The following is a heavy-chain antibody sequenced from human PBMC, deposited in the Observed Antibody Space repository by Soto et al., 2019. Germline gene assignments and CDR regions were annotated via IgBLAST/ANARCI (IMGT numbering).Heavy chain of an antibody. CDR1: GYTFTSYA. J-gene: IGHJ6*02. D-gene: IGHD2-21*02. CDR3: ARDGYCGGDCGNDYYGMDV. V-gene: IGHV1-3*01. Sequence: ASVKVSCKASGYTFTSYAMHWVRQAPGQRLEWMGWINAGNGNTKYSQKFQGRVTITRDTSASTAYMELSSLRSENTAEYYCARDGYCGGDCGNDYYGMDVWGQGTTVTVSS. CDR2: INAGNGNT.